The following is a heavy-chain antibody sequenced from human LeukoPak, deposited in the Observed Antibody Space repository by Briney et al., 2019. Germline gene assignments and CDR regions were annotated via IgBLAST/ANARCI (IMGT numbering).Heavy chain of an antibody. J-gene: IGHJ4*02. CDR1: GGSISSGDNY. Sequence: PSETLSLTCTVSGGSISSGDNYWSWIRQPPGKGLEWIGYIYYSGSTYYNPSLKSRVTISVDTSKNQFSLKLSSVTAADTAVYYCGTWLPPSHFDYWGQGTLVTVSS. D-gene: IGHD5-18*01. CDR2: IYYSGST. CDR3: GTWLPPSHFDY. V-gene: IGHV4-30-4*01.